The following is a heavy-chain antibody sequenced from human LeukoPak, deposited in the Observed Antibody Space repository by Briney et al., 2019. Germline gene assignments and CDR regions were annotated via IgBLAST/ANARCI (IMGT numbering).Heavy chain of an antibody. CDR3: ARADATIFGGINWFDP. Sequence: ASVKVSCKASGYTFTSYGISWVRQAPGQGLEWMGWISAYNGNTNYAQKLQGRVTMTTDTSTSTAYMELRSLRSDDTAVYYCARADATIFGGINWFDPWGQGTLVTVSS. V-gene: IGHV1-18*01. D-gene: IGHD3-3*01. J-gene: IGHJ5*02. CDR2: ISAYNGNT. CDR1: GYTFTSYG.